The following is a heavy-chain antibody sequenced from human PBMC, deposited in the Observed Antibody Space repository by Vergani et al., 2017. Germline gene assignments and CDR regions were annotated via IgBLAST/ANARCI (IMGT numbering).Heavy chain of an antibody. V-gene: IGHV2-5*04. CDR2: TYWNDDQ. CDR3: VYRRTECGTTGCFYPFYYYYFMDV. CDR1: GFSLNTRGVS. J-gene: IGHJ6*03. Sequence: QITLKESGPTLVKPTQTLTLTCTFSGFSLNTRGVSVAWIRPPPGKSLDWLALTYWNDDQHYSPSLNNRVTITKDTYKNHVVLTMTNMDYVDTGTYYWVYRRTECGTTGCFYPFYYYYFMDVWGKGTTVTFSS. D-gene: IGHD1-7*01.